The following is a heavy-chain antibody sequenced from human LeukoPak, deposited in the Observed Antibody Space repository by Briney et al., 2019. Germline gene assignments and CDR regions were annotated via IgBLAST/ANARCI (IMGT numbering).Heavy chain of an antibody. V-gene: IGHV3-30-3*01. CDR1: GFTFSSYA. Sequence: PGRSLRLSCAASGFTFSSYAMHWVRQAPGKGLEWVAVISYDGSNKYYADSVKGRFTISRDNAKNSLYLQMNSLRVEDTAVYYCGRDSGLPMVRGVTFDYWGQGTLVTVSS. J-gene: IGHJ4*02. CDR3: GRDSGLPMVRGVTFDY. CDR2: ISYDGSNK. D-gene: IGHD3-10*01.